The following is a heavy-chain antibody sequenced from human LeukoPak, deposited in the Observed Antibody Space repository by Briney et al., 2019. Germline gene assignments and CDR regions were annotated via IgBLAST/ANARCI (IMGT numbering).Heavy chain of an antibody. CDR3: ARAADSSGYYDY. Sequence: PGGSLRLSCAASGFTFSSYWMHWVRQAPGKGLVWVSRINSDGSSTSYADSVKGRFTISRDNAKNTLYLQMNSLRAEYTAVYYCARAADSSGYYDYWGQGTLVTVSS. CDR2: INSDGSST. D-gene: IGHD3-22*01. CDR1: GFTFSSYW. J-gene: IGHJ4*02. V-gene: IGHV3-74*01.